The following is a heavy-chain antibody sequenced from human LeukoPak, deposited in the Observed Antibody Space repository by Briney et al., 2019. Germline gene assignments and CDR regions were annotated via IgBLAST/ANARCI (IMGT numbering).Heavy chain of an antibody. V-gene: IGHV3-23*01. J-gene: IGHJ5*02. CDR1: GFTFSSYA. CDR3: AKETRYCSSTSCGRNWFDP. D-gene: IGHD2-2*01. Sequence: GGSLRLSCAASGFTFSSYAVSWVRQAPGKGLEWVSAISGSGGSTYYADSVKGRFTISRDNSKNTLYLQMNSLRAEDTAVYYCAKETRYCSSTSCGRNWFDPWGQGTLVTVSS. CDR2: ISGSGGST.